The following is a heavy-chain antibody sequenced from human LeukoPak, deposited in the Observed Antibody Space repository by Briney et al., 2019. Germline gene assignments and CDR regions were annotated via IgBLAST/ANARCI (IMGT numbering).Heavy chain of an antibody. V-gene: IGHV1-69*06. Sequence: GASVKVSCKASGGTFSSYDISWVRQAPGQGLEWMGGIMPMFGKTNYAQKFQGRVTTTADKATSTAYMELSSLRSEATAVYYCAGGRTDIVVVPATLRNYYFDYWGQGTLVTVSS. CDR1: GGTFSSYD. CDR3: AGGRTDIVVVPATLRNYYFDY. CDR2: IMPMFGKT. D-gene: IGHD2-2*01. J-gene: IGHJ4*02.